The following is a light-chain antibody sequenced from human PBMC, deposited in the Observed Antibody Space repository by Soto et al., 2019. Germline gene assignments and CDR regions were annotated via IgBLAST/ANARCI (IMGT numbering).Light chain of an antibody. J-gene: IGLJ1*01. CDR1: SSDVGGYDY. CDR3: SSYSISTAYL. Sequence: QSVRTQPASVSVSPGQSITISCTGTSSDVGGYDYVSWYQLHPGKAPKLMVFEVNNRPSGVSYRFSGSKSGNTASLTISGLQAEDEADYFCSSYSISTAYLFGTGTKVTVL. V-gene: IGLV2-14*01. CDR2: EVN.